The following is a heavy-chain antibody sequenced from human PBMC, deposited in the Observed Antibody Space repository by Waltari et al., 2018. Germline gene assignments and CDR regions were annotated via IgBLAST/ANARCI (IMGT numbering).Heavy chain of an antibody. Sequence: QVQLQESGPGLVKPSETLSLTCTVSGGSISSYYWSWIRQPPGKGLEWIGYIYYSGSTNDNPSLKSRVTISVDTSKNQFSLKLSSVTAADTAVYYCATSPYYYYMDVWGKGTTVTVSS. V-gene: IGHV4-59*01. J-gene: IGHJ6*03. CDR1: GGSISSYY. CDR2: IYYSGST. CDR3: ATSPYYYYMDV.